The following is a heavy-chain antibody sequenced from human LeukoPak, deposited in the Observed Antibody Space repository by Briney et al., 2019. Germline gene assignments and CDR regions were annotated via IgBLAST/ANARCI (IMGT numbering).Heavy chain of an antibody. CDR3: ARCEYSYGCYFDY. J-gene: IGHJ4*02. V-gene: IGHV1-69*01. CDR2: IIPIFGTA. D-gene: IGHD5-18*01. CDR1: GGTFSSYT. Sequence: SVKVSCKASGGTFSSYTISWVRQAPGQGLEWMGGIIPIFGTANYAQKFQGRVTITADESTSTAYMGLSSLRSEGTAVYYCARCEYSYGCYFDYWGQGTLVTVSS.